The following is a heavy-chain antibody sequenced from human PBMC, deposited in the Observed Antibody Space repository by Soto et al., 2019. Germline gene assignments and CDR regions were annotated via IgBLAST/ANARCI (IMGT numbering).Heavy chain of an antibody. V-gene: IGHV3-23*01. CDR2: ISGSGGGT. CDR3: AKDLRSTRVAGTFDS. CDR1: GFTFSNYV. D-gene: IGHD6-19*01. J-gene: IGHJ4*02. Sequence: GGSLRLSCAASGFTFSNYVMSWVRQAPEKGLEWVSAISGSGGGTFYADSVKGRFTISRDNSKNTLYLQMDGLRAEDTAVYYCAKDLRSTRVAGTFDSWGQGTLVTFSS.